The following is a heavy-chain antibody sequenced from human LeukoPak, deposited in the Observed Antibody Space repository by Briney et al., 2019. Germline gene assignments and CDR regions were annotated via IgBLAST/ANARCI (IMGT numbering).Heavy chain of an antibody. CDR3: ARDGLGVTMVRGVIRHFGYYYMDV. V-gene: IGHV3-30*04. Sequence: GGSLRLSCAASGFTFSSYAMHWVRQAPGKGLEWVAVISYDGGNKYYADSVKGRFTISRDNSKNTLYLQMNSLRAEDTAVYYCARDGLGVTMVRGVIRHFGYYYMDVWGKGTTVTVSS. CDR2: ISYDGGNK. D-gene: IGHD3-10*01. CDR1: GFTFSSYA. J-gene: IGHJ6*03.